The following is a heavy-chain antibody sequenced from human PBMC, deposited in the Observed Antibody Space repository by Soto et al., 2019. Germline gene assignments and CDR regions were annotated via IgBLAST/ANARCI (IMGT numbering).Heavy chain of an antibody. CDR1: GGSFSGYY. Sequence: QVQLQQWGAGLLKPSETLSLTCAVYGGSFSGYYWSWIRQPPGKGLEWIGEINHSGSTNYNPSLNSRVTISVDTSKNQFSLKLSSVTAADTAVYYCARRRSIVVVVAATHFDYWGQGTLVTVSS. CDR2: INHSGST. J-gene: IGHJ4*02. V-gene: IGHV4-34*01. D-gene: IGHD2-15*01. CDR3: ARRRSIVVVVAATHFDY.